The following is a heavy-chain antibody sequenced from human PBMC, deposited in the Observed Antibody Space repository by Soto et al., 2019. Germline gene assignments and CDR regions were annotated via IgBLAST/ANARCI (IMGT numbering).Heavy chain of an antibody. J-gene: IGHJ4*02. V-gene: IGHV2-5*02. CDR2: IYWDDDR. CDR3: AHRRSGSWYFDY. CDR1: GFSLSTSGVG. Sequence: QITLKESGPTLVKPTQTLTLTCTFSGFSLSTSGVGVAWIRQPPGKALEWLALIYWDDDRRYSPSLKTRLTITKDTSKNQVVLTMTTMDPVDTATYYCAHRRSGSWYFDYWGQGTLVTVSS. D-gene: IGHD6-13*01.